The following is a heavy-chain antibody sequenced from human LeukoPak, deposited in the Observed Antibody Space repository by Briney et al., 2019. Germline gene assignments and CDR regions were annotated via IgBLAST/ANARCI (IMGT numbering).Heavy chain of an antibody. CDR1: GGSFSGYY. Sequence: PSETLSLTCAVYGGSFSGYYWSWVRQPPGKGLEWIGEINHSGSTNYNPSLKSRVTISVDTSKNQFSLKLSSVTAADTAVYYCARGQKDLVEGDYFDYWGQGTLVTVSS. CDR3: ARGQKDLVEGDYFDY. V-gene: IGHV4-34*01. J-gene: IGHJ4*02. CDR2: INHSGST. D-gene: IGHD2-15*01.